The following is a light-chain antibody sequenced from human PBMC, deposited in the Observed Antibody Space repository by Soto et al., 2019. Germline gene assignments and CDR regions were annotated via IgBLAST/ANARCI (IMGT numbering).Light chain of an antibody. CDR3: KQYNDLSPFT. CDR2: EAS. Sequence: EIVMTQSPATLSVSPGERATLSCRASQSVRRKLAWYQQKPGQAPRLLIYEASIRATGIPARFTGSGSGTEFTLTISSLQSEDFAIYYCKQYNDLSPFTFGGGTQVEIK. V-gene: IGKV3-15*01. J-gene: IGKJ4*01. CDR1: QSVRRK.